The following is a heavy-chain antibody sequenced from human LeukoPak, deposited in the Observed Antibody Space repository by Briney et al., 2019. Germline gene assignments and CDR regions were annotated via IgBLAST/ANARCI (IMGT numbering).Heavy chain of an antibody. CDR2: SYYSGST. V-gene: IGHV4-39*01. Sequence: SETLSLTCTVSGGSLSSSSYYWGWIRQPPGKGLEWIGSSYYSGSTYYNPSLKSRVTISVDTSKNQFSLKLSSVTAADTAVYYCARRIPYYYGSGSSLTYDYWGQGTLVTVSS. D-gene: IGHD3-10*01. CDR3: ARRIPYYYGSGSSLTYDY. CDR1: GGSLSSSSYY. J-gene: IGHJ4*02.